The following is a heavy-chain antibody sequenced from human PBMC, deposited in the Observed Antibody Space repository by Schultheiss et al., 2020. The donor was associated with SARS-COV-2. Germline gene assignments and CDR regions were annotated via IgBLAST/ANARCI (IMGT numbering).Heavy chain of an antibody. V-gene: IGHV3-23*01. J-gene: IGHJ3*02. Sequence: GGSLRLSCAASGFTFRTHAMNWVRQAPGKGLEWVSGISASGGRTYYADSVKGRFTISRDNSKNALYLQMDSLRADDTAIFYCARSPLAVPGTDLDIWGQGTMVTVSS. CDR1: GFTFRTHA. CDR2: ISASGGRT. D-gene: IGHD6-19*01. CDR3: ARSPLAVPGTDLDI.